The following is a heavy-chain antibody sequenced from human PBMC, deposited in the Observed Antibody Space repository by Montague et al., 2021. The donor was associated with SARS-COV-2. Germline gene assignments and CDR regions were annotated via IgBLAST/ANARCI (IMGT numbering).Heavy chain of an antibody. CDR3: ARGKDCSDGGCYSGWFDP. D-gene: IGHD2-15*01. V-gene: IGHV3-33*01. J-gene: IGHJ5*02. CDR2: LWYDGSTK. CDR1: GFTFNTYA. Sequence: SLRLSCAASGFTFNTYAMHWVRRAPGKGLEWVAILWYDGSTKYYGESVKGRFTISRDNSENTLYLQMNNLRADDTAMYYCARGKDCSDGGCYSGWFDPWGLGAQVIVSS.